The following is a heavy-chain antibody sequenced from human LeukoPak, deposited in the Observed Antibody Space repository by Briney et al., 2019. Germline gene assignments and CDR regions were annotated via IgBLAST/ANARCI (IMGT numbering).Heavy chain of an antibody. J-gene: IGHJ4*02. D-gene: IGHD2-2*02. CDR3: ARVMGCSSTSCYTGLDY. V-gene: IGHV3-7*04. Sequence: GGSLRLSCAASGFTFSSYWMSWVRQAPGKGLEWVANIKQDGSEKYYVDSVKGRFTISRDNAKNSLYLQMNSLRAEDTAVYYLARVMGCSSTSCYTGLDYWGQGTLVTVSS. CDR2: IKQDGSEK. CDR1: GFTFSSYW.